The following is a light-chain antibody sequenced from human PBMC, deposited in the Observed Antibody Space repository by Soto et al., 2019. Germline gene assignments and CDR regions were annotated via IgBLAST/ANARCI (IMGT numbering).Light chain of an antibody. J-gene: IGKJ1*01. CDR2: WAS. V-gene: IGKV4-1*01. Sequence: DSVMTQSPDFLAVSLGERATINCKSSQSVLYSANNKDHLAWYQQRPRQPPKLLISWASTRESGVPDRFSGSGSGTDFTLTISSLQAEDVAVYYCQQYYGTPTFGQGTKVDIK. CDR3: QQYYGTPT. CDR1: QSVLYSANNKDH.